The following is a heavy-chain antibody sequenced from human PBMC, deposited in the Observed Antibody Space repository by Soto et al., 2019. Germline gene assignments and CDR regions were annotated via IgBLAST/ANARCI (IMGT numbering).Heavy chain of an antibody. CDR2: IYHSGST. CDR1: GFSIRRGYY. V-gene: IGHV4-38-2*01. Sequence: SGTPSLTCAVSGFSIRRGYYWGWVPQPPGEGLEWIGSIYHSGSTYYNPSLKSRVTISVDTSKNQFSLKLSSVTAADTAVYYCARGRGYSYGYYYYGMDVWGQGTTVTVSS. CDR3: ARGRGYSYGYYYYGMDV. D-gene: IGHD5-18*01. J-gene: IGHJ6*02.